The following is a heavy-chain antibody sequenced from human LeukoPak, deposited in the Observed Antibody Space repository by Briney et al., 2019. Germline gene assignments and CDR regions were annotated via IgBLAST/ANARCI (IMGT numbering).Heavy chain of an antibody. V-gene: IGHV3-74*01. CDR2: INSDGSIT. CDR3: AKPSSWYRWNAFDI. Sequence: PGGSLRLSCAASGFTFTTYWMHWVRQAPGKGLVWVSHINSDGSITSYADSVKGRFTISRDNAKNTLYLQMNSLRAEDTAVYYCAKPSSWYRWNAFDIWGQGTMVTVSS. J-gene: IGHJ3*02. D-gene: IGHD6-13*01. CDR1: GFTFTTYW.